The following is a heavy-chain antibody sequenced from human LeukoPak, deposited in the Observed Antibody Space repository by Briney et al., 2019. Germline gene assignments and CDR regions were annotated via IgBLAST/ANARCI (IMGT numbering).Heavy chain of an antibody. J-gene: IGHJ4*02. CDR3: ARTPVVVVAANLYYFDY. Sequence: SETLSLTCAVYGGSFSGYYWSWIRQPPGKGLEWIGEINHSGSTNYNPSLKSRVTISVDTSKNQFSLKLSSVTAADTAVYYCARTPVVVVAANLYYFDYWGQGTLVTVSS. V-gene: IGHV4-34*01. CDR1: GGSFSGYY. D-gene: IGHD2-15*01. CDR2: INHSGST.